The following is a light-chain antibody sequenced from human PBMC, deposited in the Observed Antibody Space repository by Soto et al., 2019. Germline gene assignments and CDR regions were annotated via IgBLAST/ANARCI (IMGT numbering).Light chain of an antibody. Sequence: QSVLTQPASVSGTPGQSITIPCTGTSSDVGGYNYVSWYQQHPCKAPKLMIYDVSNRPSGVSNRFSGSKSGNTASLTISGLQAEDEADYYCSSHTSSSTSYVFGTGTKVTVL. CDR3: SSHTSSSTSYV. V-gene: IGLV2-14*01. CDR1: SSDVGGYNY. J-gene: IGLJ1*01. CDR2: DVS.